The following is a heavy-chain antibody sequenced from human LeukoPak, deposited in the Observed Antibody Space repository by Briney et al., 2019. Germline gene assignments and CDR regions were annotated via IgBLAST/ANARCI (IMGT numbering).Heavy chain of an antibody. V-gene: IGHV3-7*01. J-gene: IGHJ4*02. CDR1: GFTFSSYW. CDR2: IKQDGSEK. D-gene: IGHD2-2*01. CDR3: ARSGYCSSTSCPSYFDY. Sequence: GGSLRLSCAASGFTFSSYWMSWVRQAPGKGLEWVANIKQDGSEKYYEDSVKGRFTISRDNAKNSLYLQMNSLRAKDTAVYHCARSGYCSSTSCPSYFDYWGQGTLVTVSS.